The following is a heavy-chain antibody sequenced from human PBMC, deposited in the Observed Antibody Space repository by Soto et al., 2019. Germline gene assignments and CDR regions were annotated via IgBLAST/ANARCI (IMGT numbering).Heavy chain of an antibody. D-gene: IGHD6-6*01. V-gene: IGHV1-69*13. CDR2: IIPIFGTA. Sequence: SGKVSCKASGGTFSSYAISWVRQAPGQGLEWMGGIIPIFGTANYAQKFQGRVTITADESTSTAYMELSSLRSEDTAVYYCAREPYEGSSTFYYYYYGMDVWGQVTTVTV. CDR1: GGTFSSYA. CDR3: AREPYEGSSTFYYYYYGMDV. J-gene: IGHJ6*02.